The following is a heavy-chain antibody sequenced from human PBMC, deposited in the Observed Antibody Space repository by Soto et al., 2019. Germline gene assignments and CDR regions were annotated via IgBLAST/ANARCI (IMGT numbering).Heavy chain of an antibody. CDR2: IWYDGSNK. V-gene: IGHV3-33*01. J-gene: IGHJ6*02. CDR1: GFTFSSYG. CDR3: ARADGGMDV. Sequence: QVQLVESGGGVVQPGRSLRLSCAASGFTFSSYGMHWVRQAPGKGLEWVAVIWYDGSNKYYADSVKGRFTISRDNSKNPLYLQMNSLRAEDTAVYYCARADGGMDVWGQGTTVTVSS.